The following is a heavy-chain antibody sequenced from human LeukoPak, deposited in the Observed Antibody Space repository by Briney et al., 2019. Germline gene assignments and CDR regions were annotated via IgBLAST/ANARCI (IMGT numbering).Heavy chain of an antibody. J-gene: IGHJ3*02. V-gene: IGHV1-69*13. CDR1: GGTFSSYA. CDR3: ARDYDFWSGYYHNPHANDAFDI. D-gene: IGHD3-3*01. CDR2: IIPIFGTA. Sequence: SAQVSCKASGGTFSSYAISWVRQAPGQGLEWMGGIIPIFGTANYAQKFQGRVTITADESTSTAYMELSSLRSEDTAVYYCARDYDFWSGYYHNPHANDAFDIWGQGTMVTVSS.